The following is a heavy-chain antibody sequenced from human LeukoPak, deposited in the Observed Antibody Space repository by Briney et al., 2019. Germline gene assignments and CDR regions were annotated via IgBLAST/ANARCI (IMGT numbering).Heavy chain of an antibody. CDR3: ARDPHYGDFRRYYFYMDV. CDR1: GYTFTGYY. D-gene: IGHD4-17*01. CDR2: TNPNSGGT. J-gene: IGHJ6*03. Sequence: ASVKVSCKASGYTFTGYYIHWVRQAPGQGLEWMGWTNPNSGGTIYAQKFQGRVTMTRDTSISTAYMELSRLRSDDTAVYYCARDPHYGDFRRYYFYMDVWGKGTTVTVSS. V-gene: IGHV1-2*02.